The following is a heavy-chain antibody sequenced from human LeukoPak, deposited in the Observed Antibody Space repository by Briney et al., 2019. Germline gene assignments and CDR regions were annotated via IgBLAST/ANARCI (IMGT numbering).Heavy chain of an antibody. V-gene: IGHV4-34*01. J-gene: IGHJ4*02. CDR1: GGSFSGYY. D-gene: IGHD6-13*01. CDR2: INHSGST. Sequence: PSETLSLTCAVYGGSFSGYYWSWIRQPPGKGLEWIGEINHSGSTNYNPSLKSRVTISVDTSKNQFSLKLSSATAADTAVYYCARRWGQQLALFDYWGQGTLVTVSS. CDR3: ARRWGQQLALFDY.